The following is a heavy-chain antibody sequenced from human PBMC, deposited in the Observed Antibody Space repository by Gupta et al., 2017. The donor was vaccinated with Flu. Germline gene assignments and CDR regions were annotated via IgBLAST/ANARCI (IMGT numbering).Heavy chain of an antibody. Sequence: EVPLLESGGGSAQPGESLRLSCAWSASPFSPHAIRWVRQAPGKGLEGVSGVGGSGSPTHYADSVKGRFTISRDNSRKTLFLQMNNLRVEDTAIYYCAKDRGGLVDTGTLDYWGQGTLVTVSS. CDR3: AKDRGGLVDTGTLDY. CDR2: VGGSGSPT. CDR1: ASPFSPHA. J-gene: IGHJ4*02. V-gene: IGHV3-23*01. D-gene: IGHD5-18*01.